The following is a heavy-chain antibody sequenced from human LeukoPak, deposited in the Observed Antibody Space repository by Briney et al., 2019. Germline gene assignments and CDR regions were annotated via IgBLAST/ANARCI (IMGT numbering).Heavy chain of an antibody. V-gene: IGHV3-23*01. CDR2: ISGSGGST. CDR1: GFTFSSYA. J-gene: IGHJ4*02. CDR3: AKNTGWAHYYFDY. Sequence: GGSLRLSCAASGFTFSSYAMSWVRQAPGKGLEWVSAISGSGGSTYYADSVKGRFTISRDNSKYTLYLQMNSLRAEDTAVYYCAKNTGWAHYYFDYWGQGTLVTVSS. D-gene: IGHD1-14*01.